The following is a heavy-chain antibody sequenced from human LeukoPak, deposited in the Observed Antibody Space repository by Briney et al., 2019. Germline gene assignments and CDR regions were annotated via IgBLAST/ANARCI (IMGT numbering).Heavy chain of an antibody. CDR1: GGSISSYY. V-gene: IGHV4-59*01. CDR3: ARGTRGRSSGPLDY. J-gene: IGHJ4*02. Sequence: KSSETLSLTCTVSGGSISSYYWSWIRQPPGKGLEWIGYIYYSGSTNYNPSLKSRVAISVDTSKNQFSLKLSSVTAADTAVYYCARGTRGRSSGPLDYWGQGTLVTVSS. CDR2: IYYSGST. D-gene: IGHD6-19*01.